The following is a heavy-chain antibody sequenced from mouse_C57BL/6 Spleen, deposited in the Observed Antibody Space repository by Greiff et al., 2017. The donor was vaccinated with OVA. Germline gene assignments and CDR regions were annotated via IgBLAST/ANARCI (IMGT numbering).Heavy chain of an antibody. J-gene: IGHJ2*01. CDR1: GYTFTDYE. D-gene: IGHD2-5*01. CDR3: TRYGGYSNYSFDY. V-gene: IGHV1-15*01. Sequence: VQVVESGAELVRPGASVTLSCKASGYTFTDYEMHWVKQTPVHGLEWIGAIDPETGGTAYNQKFKGKAILTADKSSSTAYMELRSLTSEDSAVYYCTRYGGYSNYSFDYWGQGTTLTVSS. CDR2: IDPETGGT.